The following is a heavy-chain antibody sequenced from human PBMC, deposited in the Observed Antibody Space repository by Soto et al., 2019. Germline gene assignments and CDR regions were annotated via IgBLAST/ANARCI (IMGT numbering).Heavy chain of an antibody. J-gene: IGHJ4*02. V-gene: IGHV4-34*01. Sequence: QVQLQQWGAGLLKASETLSLTCAVYGGSFRGYYWSGIRKSPGKGLEWIGEMNHSGGSNYNPSLKSRFTITVDSSKNQVSLNVTSGTAAYTAVYYGARGQGNAGFHDNGGQGTLGTVSS. D-gene: IGHD2-8*01. CDR1: GGSFRGYY. CDR3: ARGQGNAGFHDN. CDR2: MNHSGGS.